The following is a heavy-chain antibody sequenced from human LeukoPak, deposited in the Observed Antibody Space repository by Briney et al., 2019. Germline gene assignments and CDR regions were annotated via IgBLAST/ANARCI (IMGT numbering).Heavy chain of an antibody. CDR2: IYYSGST. CDR3: ARGRIYSSSSFYRFDY. J-gene: IGHJ4*02. D-gene: IGHD6-6*01. Sequence: SETLSLTCTVSGGSISSSSYYWGWIRQPPGKGLEWIGSIYYSGSTYYNPSLKSRVTISVDTSKNQFSLKLSSVTAADTAVYYCARGRIYSSSSFYRFDYWGQGTPGTVSS. V-gene: IGHV4-39*01. CDR1: GGSISSSSYY.